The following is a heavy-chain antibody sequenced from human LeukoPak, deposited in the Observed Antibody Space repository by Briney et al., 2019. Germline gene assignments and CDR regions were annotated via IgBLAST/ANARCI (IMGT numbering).Heavy chain of an antibody. CDR2: ISYDGSNK. J-gene: IGHJ4*02. D-gene: IGHD2-2*01. V-gene: IGHV3-30*04. CDR3: ARVMGRYCSSNSCYVDY. Sequence: GGSLRLSCAASGFTFSSYAMLWVRQAPGKGLEWVAVISYDGSNKYYADSVKGRFTISRDNSKNTLYLQMNSLRAEDTAVYYCARVMGRYCSSNSCYVDYWGQGTLVTVSS. CDR1: GFTFSSYA.